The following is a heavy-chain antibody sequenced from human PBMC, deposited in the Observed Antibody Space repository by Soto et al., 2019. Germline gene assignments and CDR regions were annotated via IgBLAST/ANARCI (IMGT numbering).Heavy chain of an antibody. CDR3: ARLYCSSSTCDSWFDP. Sequence: PGESLKISCTGFGYTFTTFWISWVRQMPGRGLEWMGRIDPRDSYTNYSPSFQGHDTISVDKSISTAYLQWGSLKASDTAMYYCARLYCSSSTCDSWFDPWGQGTLVTVSS. J-gene: IGHJ5*02. CDR1: GYTFTTFW. V-gene: IGHV5-10-1*01. D-gene: IGHD2-2*01. CDR2: IDPRDSYT.